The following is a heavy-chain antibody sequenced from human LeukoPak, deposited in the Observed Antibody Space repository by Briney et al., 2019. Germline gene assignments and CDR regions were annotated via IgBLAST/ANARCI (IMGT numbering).Heavy chain of an antibody. CDR2: IDPSDSYT. V-gene: IGHV5-10-1*01. CDR3: ARERGYYCSTGSCYFDF. J-gene: IGHJ4*02. Sequence: GESLKISCKGSGYSFTSYWISWVRQMPGKGLEWMGRIDPSDSYTNYSPSFQGHVTISADKSISTAYLQWSSLKASDTAVYFCARERGYYCSTGSCYFDFWGQGTLVTVSS. D-gene: IGHD2-15*01. CDR1: GYSFTSYW.